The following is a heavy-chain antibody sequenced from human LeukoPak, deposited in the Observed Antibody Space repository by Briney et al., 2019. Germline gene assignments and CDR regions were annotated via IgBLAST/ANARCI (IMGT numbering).Heavy chain of an antibody. CDR2: IYSGGST. CDR3: ARDTSRGSYQLFDY. V-gene: IGHV3-66*01. J-gene: IGHJ4*02. Sequence: GGSLRLSCAASGFTVSSNYMSWVRQAPGKGLEWVSVIYSGGSTYYADSVKGRFTISRDNSKNTLYLQMNSLRAEDTAVYYCARDTSRGSYQLFDYWGQGTLVTVSS. D-gene: IGHD1-26*01. CDR1: GFTVSSNY.